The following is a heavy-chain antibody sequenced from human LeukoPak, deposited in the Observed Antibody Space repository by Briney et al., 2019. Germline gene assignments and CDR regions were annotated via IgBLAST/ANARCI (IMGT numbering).Heavy chain of an antibody. Sequence: SVKVSCKASGGTFSSYAISWVRQAPGQGLEWMGGIIPIFGTANYAQKFQGRVTITADESTSTAYMELSSLRSEDTAVYYCASRYCGSTSCYYYYGMDVWGQGTTVTVSS. CDR2: IIPIFGTA. CDR1: GGTFSSYA. D-gene: IGHD2-2*01. V-gene: IGHV1-69*13. J-gene: IGHJ6*02. CDR3: ASRYCGSTSCYYYYGMDV.